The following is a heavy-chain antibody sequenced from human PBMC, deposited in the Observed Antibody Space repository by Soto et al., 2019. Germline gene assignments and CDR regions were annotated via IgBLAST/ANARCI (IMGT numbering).Heavy chain of an antibody. CDR1: GFTFSSYW. CDR3: ARGSYFQDDLWSGYYVP. D-gene: IGHD3-3*01. Sequence: EVQLVESGGGLVQPGGSLRLSCAASGFTFSSYWMHWVRQAPGKGLVWVSRINSDGSSTSYADSVKGRFTISRDNAKNTLYLQMNSLRAEDTAVYYCARGSYFQDDLWSGYYVPWGQGTLVTVSS. V-gene: IGHV3-74*01. CDR2: INSDGSST. J-gene: IGHJ5*02.